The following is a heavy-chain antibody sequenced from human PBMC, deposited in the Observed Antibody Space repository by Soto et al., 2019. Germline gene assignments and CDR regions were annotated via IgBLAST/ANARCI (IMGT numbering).Heavy chain of an antibody. Sequence: EAQLLESGGGLVQPGGSLRLSCAASGFAFSNFAMSWVRQAPGKGLEWVSAIGSGSRGTHYAESVEDRFTISRDDSKNTLYVQLNSLTAADTAVSYCAAPRAAVPHTRYFDPWGQGTPVTVSP. D-gene: IGHD6-13*01. CDR1: GFAFSNFA. CDR2: IGSGSRGT. J-gene: IGHJ5*02. V-gene: IGHV3-23*01. CDR3: AAPRAAVPHTRYFDP.